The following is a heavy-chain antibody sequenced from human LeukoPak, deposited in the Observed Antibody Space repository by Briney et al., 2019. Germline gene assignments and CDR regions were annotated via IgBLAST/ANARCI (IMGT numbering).Heavy chain of an antibody. V-gene: IGHV3-23*01. D-gene: IGHD6-13*01. CDR3: AKGITSSSWYSQFDY. CDR2: ISGSGGST. Sequence: LAGGSLRLSCAASGFSFSRYAMSWVRQAPGKGLEWVSAISGSGGSTYYADSVKGRFTISRDNSKNTLYLQMNSLRAEDTASYYCAKGITSSSWYSQFDYWGQGTLVPVSS. CDR1: GFSFSRYA. J-gene: IGHJ4*02.